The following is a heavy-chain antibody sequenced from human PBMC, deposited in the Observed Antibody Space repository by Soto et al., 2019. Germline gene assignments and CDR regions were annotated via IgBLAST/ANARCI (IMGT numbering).Heavy chain of an antibody. J-gene: IGHJ5*02. CDR1: SGSISSSNW. Sequence: QVQLQESGPGLVKPSGTLSLTCAVSSGSISSSNWWSWVRQPPGKGLEWIGEIYHSGSTNYNPSLKSRVTISVDKSKNQFSLKLSSVTAADTAVYYCARVMVRGVSKNWFDPWGQGTLVTVSS. D-gene: IGHD3-10*01. V-gene: IGHV4-4*02. CDR3: ARVMVRGVSKNWFDP. CDR2: IYHSGST.